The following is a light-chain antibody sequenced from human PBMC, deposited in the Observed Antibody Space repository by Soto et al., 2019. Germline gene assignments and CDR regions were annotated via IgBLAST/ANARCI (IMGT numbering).Light chain of an antibody. J-gene: IGLJ1*01. CDR1: SSNIGAGYD. CDR2: GNS. V-gene: IGLV1-40*01. Sequence: QPVLTQPPSVSGAPGQRVTISCTGSSSNIGAGYDVHWYQQLPATAPKLLIYGNSNRPSGVPDRFSGSKSGNSASLAITGLQAEDEADNYRQSYDSSLIGPYVFGPGTKVTV. CDR3: QSYDSSLIGPYV.